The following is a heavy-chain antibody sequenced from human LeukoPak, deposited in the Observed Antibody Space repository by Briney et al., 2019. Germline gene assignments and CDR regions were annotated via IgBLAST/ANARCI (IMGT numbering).Heavy chain of an antibody. CDR3: ARDLNYYGSGSFSPYYFDY. D-gene: IGHD3-10*01. V-gene: IGHV3-33*01. CDR2: IWYDGSNK. CDR1: GFTFSSYG. Sequence: GGSLRLSCAASGFTFSSYGMHWVRQAPGKGLEWVAVIWYDGSNKYYADSVKGRFTISRDNSKNTLHLQMNSLRAEDTAVYYCARDLNYYGSGSFSPYYFDYWGQGTLVTVSS. J-gene: IGHJ4*02.